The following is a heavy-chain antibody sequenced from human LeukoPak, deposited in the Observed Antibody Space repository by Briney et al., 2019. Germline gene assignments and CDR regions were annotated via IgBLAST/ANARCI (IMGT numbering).Heavy chain of an antibody. CDR3: ARKGRDAFDI. Sequence: SETLCLTCTVSGGSISSSSYYWGWIRQPPGKGLEWIGSIYYSGSTYYNPSLKSRVTISVDTSKNQFSLKLSSVTAADTAVYYCARKGRDAFDIWGQGTMVTVSS. V-gene: IGHV4-39*01. J-gene: IGHJ3*02. CDR1: GGSISSSSYY. CDR2: IYYSGST.